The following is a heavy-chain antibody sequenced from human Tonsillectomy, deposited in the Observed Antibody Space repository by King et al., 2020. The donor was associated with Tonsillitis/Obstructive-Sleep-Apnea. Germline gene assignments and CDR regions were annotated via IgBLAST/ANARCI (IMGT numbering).Heavy chain of an antibody. CDR3: ARGNYDSDAFDI. CDR2: IYWDDDK. CDR1: GFSLNTGGVG. Sequence: TLTESGPTLVKPTQTLTLTCTFSGFSLNTGGVGVGWIRQPPGTALDWLALIYWDDDKRYSPSLKSRLTITKDTSKNQVVLTMTNMDPVDTATYYCARGNYDSDAFDIWGQGTMVTVSS. D-gene: IGHD3-3*01. J-gene: IGHJ3*02. V-gene: IGHV2-5*02.